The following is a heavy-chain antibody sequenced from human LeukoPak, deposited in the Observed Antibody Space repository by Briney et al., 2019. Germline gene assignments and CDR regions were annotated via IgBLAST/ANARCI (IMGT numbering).Heavy chain of an antibody. CDR2: IYYSGST. CDR1: GGSISSSSYY. CDR3: ARGLAARPKTRYDY. V-gene: IGHV4-39*07. Sequence: SETLSLTCTVSGGSISSSSYYWGWIRQPPGKGLEWIGSIYYSGSTYYNPSLKSRVTISVDTSKNQFSLKLSSVTAADTAVYYCARGLAARPKTRYDYWGQGTLVTVSS. J-gene: IGHJ4*02. D-gene: IGHD6-6*01.